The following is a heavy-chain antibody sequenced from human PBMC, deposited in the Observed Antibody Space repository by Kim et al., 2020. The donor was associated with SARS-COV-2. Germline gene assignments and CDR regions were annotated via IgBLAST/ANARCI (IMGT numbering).Heavy chain of an antibody. Sequence: SETLSLTCTVSGGSISSSSYYWGWIRQPPGKGLEWIGSIYYSGSTYYNPSLKSRVTISVDTSKNQFSLKLSSVTAADTAVYYCARHGFGLGSLIDYWGQGTLVTVSS. D-gene: IGHD3-10*01. J-gene: IGHJ4*02. CDR1: GGSISSSSYY. V-gene: IGHV4-39*01. CDR2: IYYSGST. CDR3: ARHGFGLGSLIDY.